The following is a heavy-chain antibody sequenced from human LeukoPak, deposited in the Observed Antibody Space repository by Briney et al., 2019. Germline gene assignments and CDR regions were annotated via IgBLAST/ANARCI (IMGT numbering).Heavy chain of an antibody. D-gene: IGHD3-10*01. V-gene: IGHV4-59*01. CDR2: IYYSGST. CDR3: ARDHSYYFGSQTSTLDV. J-gene: IGHJ6*02. Sequence: SETLSLTCSVSGVSISSYYWTWIRQPPGKGLEWLGYIYYSGSTNYNPSLKSRVTISVDTSKNQFSLKLSSVTAVDTAVYFCARDHSYYFGSQTSTLDVWGQGTAVTVSS. CDR1: GVSISSYY.